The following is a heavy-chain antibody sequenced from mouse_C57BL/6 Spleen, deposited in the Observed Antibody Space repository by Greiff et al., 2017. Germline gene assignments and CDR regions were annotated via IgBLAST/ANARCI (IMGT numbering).Heavy chain of an antibody. Sequence: EVQLQQSGPELVKPGASVKIPCKASGYTFTDYNMDWVKQSHGKSLEWIGDINPNNGGTIYNQKFKGKATLPVDKSSSTAYMELRSLTSEDTAVYYSARDYYGNFFAYWGQGALVTVCA. D-gene: IGHD2-1*01. V-gene: IGHV1-18*01. CDR2: INPNNGGT. CDR1: GYTFTDYN. CDR3: ARDYYGNFFAY. J-gene: IGHJ3*01.